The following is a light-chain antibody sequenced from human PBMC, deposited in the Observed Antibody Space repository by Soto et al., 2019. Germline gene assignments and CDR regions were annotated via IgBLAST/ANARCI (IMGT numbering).Light chain of an antibody. CDR1: QSVSSSY. Sequence: EIVLTQSPGTLSLSPGERATLSCRASQSVSSSYLAWYHQKPGQAPRLLIYGASTRATGIPARFSGSGSGTEFTLTISGLQPDDFATYYCQQYMSYSFGQGTKVDIK. CDR2: GAS. V-gene: IGKV3-20*01. J-gene: IGKJ1*01. CDR3: QQYMSYS.